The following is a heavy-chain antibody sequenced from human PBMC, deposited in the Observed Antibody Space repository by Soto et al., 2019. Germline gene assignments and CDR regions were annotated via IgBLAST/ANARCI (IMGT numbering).Heavy chain of an antibody. D-gene: IGHD3-22*01. CDR2: IKSKTDGGTT. CDR1: GFTFSNAW. CDR3: TTKSEVYYDSSGYYYYYGMDV. V-gene: IGHV3-15*01. Sequence: GGSLRLSCAASGFTFSNAWMSWVRQAPGKGLEWVGRIKSKTDGGTTDYAAPVKGRFTISRDDSKNTLYLQMNSLKTEDIAVYYCTTKSEVYYDSSGYYYYYGMDVWGQGTTVTVSS. J-gene: IGHJ6*02.